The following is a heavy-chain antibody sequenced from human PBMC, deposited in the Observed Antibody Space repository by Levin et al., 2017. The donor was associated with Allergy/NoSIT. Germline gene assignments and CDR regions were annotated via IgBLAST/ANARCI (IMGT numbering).Heavy chain of an antibody. D-gene: IGHD6-6*01. CDR2: MNQNGSAR. CDR3: ARDYYRSLSDPDV. J-gene: IGHJ6*04. Sequence: GGSLRLSCTASGFTFSRYWMTWVRQAPGKGLEWVANMNQNGSARYYVDSVKGRFTISRDNAKNSLYLQMNSLRDEDAAVYYCARDYYRSLSDPDVWGKGTTVTVFS. CDR1: GFTFSRYW. V-gene: IGHV3-7*03.